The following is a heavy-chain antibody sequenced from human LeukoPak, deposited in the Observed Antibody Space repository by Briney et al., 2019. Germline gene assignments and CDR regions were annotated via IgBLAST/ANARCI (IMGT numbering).Heavy chain of an antibody. Sequence: ASVKVSCKASGYTFTSYAMHWVRQAPGQRREWMGWINAGNGNTKYSQKFQGRVTITRDTSASTAYMELSSLRSEDTAVYYCASGRVAHLGFDYWGQGTLVTVSS. J-gene: IGHJ4*02. V-gene: IGHV1-3*01. D-gene: IGHD1-26*01. CDR2: INAGNGNT. CDR3: ASGRVAHLGFDY. CDR1: GYTFTSYA.